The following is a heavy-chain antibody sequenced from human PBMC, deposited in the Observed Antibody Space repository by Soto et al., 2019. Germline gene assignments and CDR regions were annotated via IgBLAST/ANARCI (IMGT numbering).Heavy chain of an antibody. Sequence: PXGSLRLSCAASGFTFSTYAMSWVRQAPGKGLEWVSGISGSAGNTYYADSVKGRFTISRDNSKNTLSLQMNSLRAEDTAVYYCAKARSGSFSGFDYWGQGTLVTVSS. J-gene: IGHJ4*02. D-gene: IGHD3-10*01. CDR2: ISGSAGNT. CDR1: GFTFSTYA. CDR3: AKARSGSFSGFDY. V-gene: IGHV3-23*01.